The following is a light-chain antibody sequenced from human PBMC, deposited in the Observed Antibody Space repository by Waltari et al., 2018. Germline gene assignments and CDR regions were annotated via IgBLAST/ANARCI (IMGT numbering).Light chain of an antibody. V-gene: IGLV2-14*01. Sequence: QSALTQPASGPGSPGQSITISRTGTSSDVVGYNYVSWYQQHPGRAPTLMIYDFSQRPSGVSNRFSGSKSGNTASLTISGLQAEDEADYYCSSYTSSLPVVFGGGTKLTVL. CDR1: SSDVVGYNY. CDR2: DFS. J-gene: IGLJ2*01. CDR3: SSYTSSLPVV.